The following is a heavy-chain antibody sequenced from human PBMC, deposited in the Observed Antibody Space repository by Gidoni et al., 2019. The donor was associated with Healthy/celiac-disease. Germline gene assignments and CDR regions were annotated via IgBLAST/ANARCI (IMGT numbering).Heavy chain of an antibody. CDR3: ARGPDMVITHFDY. CDR2: IIPIFGTA. V-gene: IGHV1-69*01. J-gene: IGHJ4*02. D-gene: IGHD5-18*01. Sequence: GQGLEWMGGIIPIFGTANYAQKFQGRVTITADESTSTAYMELSSLRSEDTAVYYCARGPDMVITHFDYWGQGTLVTVSS.